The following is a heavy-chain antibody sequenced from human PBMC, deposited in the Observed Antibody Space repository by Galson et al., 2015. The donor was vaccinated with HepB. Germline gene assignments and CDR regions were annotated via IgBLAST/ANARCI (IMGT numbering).Heavy chain of an antibody. CDR3: ARDQSIGVVAPYYYYYMDV. Sequence: SLRLSCAASAFSFSNFGMNWVRQAPGKGLEWGAFIWYAGSKKFYADSVMGRFTLSWDNSNNTLYLQMSSLKAEDTAVYYCARDQSIGVVAPYYYYYMDVWGKGTTVTVSS. CDR1: AFSFSNFG. D-gene: IGHD2-2*01. V-gene: IGHV3-33*01. CDR2: IWYAGSKK. J-gene: IGHJ6*03.